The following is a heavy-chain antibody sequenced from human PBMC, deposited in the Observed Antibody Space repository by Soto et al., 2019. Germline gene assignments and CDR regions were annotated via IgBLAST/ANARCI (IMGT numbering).Heavy chain of an antibody. D-gene: IGHD3-9*01. V-gene: IGHV3-74*01. CDR2: ISGDGVTT. CDR3: VREYYGLLTGYYTDY. Sequence: EVQLVESGGDLVQRGGSLRLSCAASGFPFSSYWMHWVRHTPGKGLDWVARISGDGVTTYYADSVTGRFTVSRDNAKNTLSLQISALRAEDTAVYYCVREYYGLLTGYYTDYWGQGTLVSVSS. CDR1: GFPFSSYW. J-gene: IGHJ4*02.